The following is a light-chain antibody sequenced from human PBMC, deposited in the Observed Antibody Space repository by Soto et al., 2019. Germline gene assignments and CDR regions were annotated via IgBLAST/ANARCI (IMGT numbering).Light chain of an antibody. J-gene: IGKJ1*01. Sequence: EIGLAQSPATLSVSPGGRASLSCRASQSISGALAWYQQKPGQAPRLLIYGASTRATSFPARFSGSGSGTDFTLTISSLQSEDFAVYYCQQYNNWPWTFGQGTKVDIK. CDR1: QSISGA. V-gene: IGKV3-15*01. CDR3: QQYNNWPWT. CDR2: GAS.